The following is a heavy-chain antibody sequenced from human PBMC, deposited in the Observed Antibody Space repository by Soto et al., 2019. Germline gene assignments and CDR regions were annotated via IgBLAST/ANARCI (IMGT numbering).Heavy chain of an antibody. V-gene: IGHV4-59*01. CDR2: VYSSGHT. CDR1: GGSSINYY. CDR3: ARALAVPGYYFDY. J-gene: IGHJ4*02. Sequence: QVQLQESGPGLVKPSETLSLTCTVSGGSSINYYWTWIRQPTGKGLEWIGYVYSSGHTSYNPSLKSRVTISIDTSKNQFSLKLSSVTAADTAVYYCARALAVPGYYFDYWGQGTLVTVSS. D-gene: IGHD6-19*01.